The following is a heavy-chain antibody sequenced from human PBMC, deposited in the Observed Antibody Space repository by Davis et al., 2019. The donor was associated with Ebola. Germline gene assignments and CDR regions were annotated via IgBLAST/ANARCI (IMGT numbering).Heavy chain of an antibody. CDR1: GDSFNNDG. CDR3: ARATDYDFWSGYNGNVFGFDP. CDR2: INVVNGNT. Sequence: ASVKVSCKASGDSFNNDGISWVRQAPGQGLEWMGWINVVNGNTKYSQNFQGRVTITRDASASTAYMELSSLRSEDTAVYYCARATDYDFWSGYNGNVFGFDPWGQGTLVTVSS. D-gene: IGHD3-3*01. V-gene: IGHV1-3*01. J-gene: IGHJ5*02.